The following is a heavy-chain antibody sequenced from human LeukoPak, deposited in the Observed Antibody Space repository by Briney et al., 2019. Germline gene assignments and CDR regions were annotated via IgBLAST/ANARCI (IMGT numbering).Heavy chain of an antibody. CDR3: ARAGGSYLDAFDI. D-gene: IGHD1-26*01. CDR2: INHSGST. V-gene: IGHV4-34*01. Sequence: SETLSLTCAVYGGSFSGYYWSWIRQPPGKGLEWIGEINHSGSTNYNPSLKSRVTISVDRSKNQFSLKLSSVTAADTAVYYCARAGGSYLDAFDIWGQGTMVTVSS. J-gene: IGHJ3*02. CDR1: GGSFSGYY.